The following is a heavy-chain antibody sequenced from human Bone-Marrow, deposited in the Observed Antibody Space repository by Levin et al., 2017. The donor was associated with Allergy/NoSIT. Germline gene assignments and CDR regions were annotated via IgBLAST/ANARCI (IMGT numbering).Heavy chain of an antibody. J-gene: IGHJ6*02. CDR3: AKMTTTLFYYGMDV. D-gene: IGHD5-24*01. CDR1: GFKFDDYG. V-gene: IGHV3-20*04. CDR2: IDWNGGNT. Sequence: PGGSLRLSCAASGFKFDDYGMNWVRRSPGKGLEWVSGIDWNGGNTGYGDSVKGRFTISRDNAKNSLFLQLHNLRAEDTALYYCAKMTTTLFYYGMDVWGQGTTVIVSS.